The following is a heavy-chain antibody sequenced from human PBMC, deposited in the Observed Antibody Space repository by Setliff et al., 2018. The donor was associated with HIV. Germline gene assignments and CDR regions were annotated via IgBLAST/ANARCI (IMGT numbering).Heavy chain of an antibody. J-gene: IGHJ3*02. CDR3: ARGQGCGGGCHYAFEM. Sequence: SETLSLTCNVSGGSISGYYWSWVRQPPGKGLEWIGSIYHSGNTYYMPSLQSRVTISVDMSKNQFSLNLNSVTAADTAVYYCARGQGCGGGCHYAFEMWGQGTMVTV. CDR1: GGSISGYY. V-gene: IGHV4-4*08. CDR2: IYHSGNT. D-gene: IGHD2-21*02.